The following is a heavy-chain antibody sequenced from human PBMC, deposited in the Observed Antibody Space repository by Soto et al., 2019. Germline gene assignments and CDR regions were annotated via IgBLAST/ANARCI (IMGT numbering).Heavy chain of an antibody. J-gene: IGHJ4*02. D-gene: IGHD5-12*01. CDR3: TRRQYSGLYYFDY. Sequence: GGSLRLSCAASGFTFSGSAMHRVRQASGKGLEWVGRIRSKANSYATAYAASVEGRFTISGDDSKNTAYLQMNSLKTEDTAVYYRTRRQYSGLYYFDYWGQGTLVTVSS. V-gene: IGHV3-73*01. CDR2: IRSKANSYAT. CDR1: GFTFSGSA.